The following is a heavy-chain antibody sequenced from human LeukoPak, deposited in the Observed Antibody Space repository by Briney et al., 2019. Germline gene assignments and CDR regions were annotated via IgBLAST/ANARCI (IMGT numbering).Heavy chain of an antibody. CDR1: GFTFSNYE. CDR3: TSANYGPAY. D-gene: IGHD5-24*01. V-gene: IGHV3-48*03. J-gene: IGHJ4*02. CDR2: ISSRGTTI. Sequence: GGSLRLSCAASGFTFSNYEMNWVRQAPGKGLEWVSYISSRGTTIYYADSVKGRFPISRDNAKNSLYLQMNSLRAEDTAVYYCTSANYGPAYWGQGTLVTVSS.